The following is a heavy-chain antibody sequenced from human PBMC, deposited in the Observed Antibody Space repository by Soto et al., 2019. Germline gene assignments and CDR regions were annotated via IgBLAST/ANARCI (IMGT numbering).Heavy chain of an antibody. Sequence: SVKVSCKASGGSFSSYAISWVRQAPGQGLEWMGGIIPIFGTANYAQKFQGRVTITADESTSTAYMELSSLRSEDTAVYYCAIGYCSGGSCPINNFDYWGQGTLVTVSS. V-gene: IGHV1-69*13. CDR2: IIPIFGTA. CDR3: AIGYCSGGSCPINNFDY. CDR1: GGSFSSYA. J-gene: IGHJ4*02. D-gene: IGHD2-15*01.